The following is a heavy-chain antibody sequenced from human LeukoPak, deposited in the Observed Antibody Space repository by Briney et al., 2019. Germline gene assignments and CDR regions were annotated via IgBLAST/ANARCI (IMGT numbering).Heavy chain of an antibody. CDR3: ARARRIAAAGTRPPRLYNWFDP. J-gene: IGHJ5*02. CDR1: GGSISSGGYY. Sequence: PSQTLSLTCTVSGGSISSGGYYWSRIRQHPGKGLEWIGYIYYSGSTYYNPSLKSRVTISVDTSKNQFSLKLSSVTAADTAVYYCARARRIAAAGTRPPRLYNWFDPWGQGTLVTVSS. CDR2: IYYSGST. D-gene: IGHD6-13*01. V-gene: IGHV4-31*03.